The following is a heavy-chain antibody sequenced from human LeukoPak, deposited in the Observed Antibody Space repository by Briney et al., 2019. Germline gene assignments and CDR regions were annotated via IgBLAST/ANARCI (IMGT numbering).Heavy chain of an antibody. CDR1: GFTFSNYG. CDR2: IKQDGSEK. V-gene: IGHV3-7*01. Sequence: GGSLRLSCAASGFTFSNYGMSWVRQAPGKGLEWVASIKQDGSEKFYVDSVKGRFTISRDNAKNSLYLQMNSLRAEDTAVYYCARDVDYAFDSWGQGALVTVSS. CDR3: ARDVDYAFDS. J-gene: IGHJ4*02. D-gene: IGHD4-17*01.